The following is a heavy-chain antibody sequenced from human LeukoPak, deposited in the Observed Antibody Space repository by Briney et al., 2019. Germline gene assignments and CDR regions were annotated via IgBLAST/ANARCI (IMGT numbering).Heavy chain of an antibody. J-gene: IGHJ4*02. Sequence: ASLKVSCKASGYIFTSYDIPWVRQAPGQGLEGMGIIKPSGDKTNYAAKLKGRVTMSRDKSTSIVYLELSSLRSEDTAVYYCVSSIAAIPFDSWGQGTLVTVSS. CDR1: GYIFTSYD. CDR3: VSSIAAIPFDS. D-gene: IGHD6-13*01. V-gene: IGHV1-46*04. CDR2: IKPSGDKT.